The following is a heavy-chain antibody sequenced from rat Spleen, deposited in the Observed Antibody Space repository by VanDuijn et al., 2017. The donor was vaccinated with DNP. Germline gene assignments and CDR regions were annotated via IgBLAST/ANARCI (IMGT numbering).Heavy chain of an antibody. CDR2: ISYDGSST. CDR1: GFTFSYYG. D-gene: IGHD1-1*01. V-gene: IGHV5-29*01. J-gene: IGHJ3*01. CDR3: TTFGDRFAY. Sequence: EVKLVESGGGLVQPGRSLKLSCAASGFTFSYYGMAWVRQAPKKGLEWVATISYDGSSTYYRDSVKGRFTIPRDNAKSTLYLQRDSLRSEDTATYYCTTFGDRFAYWGQGTLVTVSS.